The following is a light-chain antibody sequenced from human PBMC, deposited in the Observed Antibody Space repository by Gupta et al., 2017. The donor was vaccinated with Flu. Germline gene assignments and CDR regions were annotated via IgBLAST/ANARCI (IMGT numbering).Light chain of an antibody. J-gene: IGLJ3*02. CDR2: GSN. CDR1: SSNIGAGFD. CDR3: QSYGTGLSDPPYWL. Sequence: QSVLTQPPSVSGAPGQRVTISCTGSSSNIGAGFDVHWYQHLQGTAPKLLIYGSNKRPSGVPDRFSGSKSGTSGSLAITGIQPEDEADYYCQSYGTGLSDPPYWLFGGGTKLTVL. V-gene: IGLV1-40*01.